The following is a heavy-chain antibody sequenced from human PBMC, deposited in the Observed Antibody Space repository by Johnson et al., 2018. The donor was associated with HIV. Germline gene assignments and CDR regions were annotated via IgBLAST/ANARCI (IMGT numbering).Heavy chain of an antibody. V-gene: IGHV3-13*01. CDR2: IGTAGDT. CDR1: GFTFSSYA. Sequence: VQLVESGGGVVQPGRSLRLSCAASGFTFSSYAMLWVRQAPGKGLEWVSAIGTAGDTYYPGSVKGRFTISRENAKNSLYLQMNSLRAGDTAVYYCARSDYDSSGYYAFDIWGQGTMVTVSS. J-gene: IGHJ3*02. D-gene: IGHD3-22*01. CDR3: ARSDYDSSGYYAFDI.